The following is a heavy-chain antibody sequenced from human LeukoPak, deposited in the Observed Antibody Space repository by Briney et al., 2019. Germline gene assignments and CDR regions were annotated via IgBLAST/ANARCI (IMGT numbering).Heavy chain of an antibody. CDR1: GFIHRHYL. Sequence: GGALRLSCASCGFIHRHYLMRWVRQAPAKGLEWVSSIGGAGTDTYYADCVKGRFTISRNNSKNTLYLQLNPPRVEDTAVYYCAKHITFSRHGIYAWGQGTTVTVSS. V-gene: IGHV3-23*01. J-gene: IGHJ6*01. CDR2: IGGAGTDT. D-gene: IGHD1-14*01. CDR3: AKHITFSRHGIYA.